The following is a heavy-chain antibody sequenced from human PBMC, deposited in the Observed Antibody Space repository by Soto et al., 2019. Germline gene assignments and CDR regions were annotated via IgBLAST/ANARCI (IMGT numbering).Heavy chain of an antibody. J-gene: IGHJ4*02. CDR3: ATLERIVGGTWDY. CDR2: IRNRANSHTT. CDR1: GFTFSDHY. D-gene: IGHD1-26*01. V-gene: IGHV3-72*01. Sequence: EVQLVESGGGLVQPGGSLRLSCAASGFTFSDHYMDWVRQSPGKGLEWVGRIRNRANSHTTVYGASVKGRFTISRDDSKNSVFLEMNSLKTEDTAVYYCATLERIVGGTWDYWGQGTLVTVSS.